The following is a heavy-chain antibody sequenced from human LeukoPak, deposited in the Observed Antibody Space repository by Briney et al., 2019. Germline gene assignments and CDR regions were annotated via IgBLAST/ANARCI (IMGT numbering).Heavy chain of an antibody. CDR2: IYSGGST. J-gene: IGHJ4*02. Sequence: PGGSLRLSCAASGFTFSTYAVNWVRQAPGKGLEWVSVIYSGGSTYYADSVKGRFTISRDNSKNTLYLQMNSLRAEDTAVYYCARAVLWFGELVWGQGTLVTVSS. V-gene: IGHV3-66*01. CDR1: GFTFSTYA. CDR3: ARAVLWFGELV. D-gene: IGHD3-10*01.